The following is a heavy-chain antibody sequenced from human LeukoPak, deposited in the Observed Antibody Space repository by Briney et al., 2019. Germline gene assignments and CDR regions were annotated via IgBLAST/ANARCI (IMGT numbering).Heavy chain of an antibody. J-gene: IGHJ6*03. CDR2: ISGSGGST. Sequence: GGSLRLSCAASGFTFSSYAMSWVRQAPGKGLEWVSAISGSGGSTYYADSVKGRFTISRDNSKNTLYLQMNSLRAEDTAVYYCARDNGDYRSIYYYMDVWGKGTTVTVSS. CDR3: ARDNGDYRSIYYYMDV. CDR1: GFTFSSYA. V-gene: IGHV3-23*01. D-gene: IGHD4-11*01.